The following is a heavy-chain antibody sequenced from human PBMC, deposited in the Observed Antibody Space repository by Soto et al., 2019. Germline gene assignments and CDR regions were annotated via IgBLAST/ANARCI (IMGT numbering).Heavy chain of an antibody. J-gene: IGHJ5*02. Sequence: PSETLSLTCAVYGGSFSGYYWSWIRQPPGKGLEWIGEINHSGSTNYNPSLKSRVTISVDTSKNQFSLKLSSVTAADKAVYYCARGRFLLGYYDSSGYLYWFDPWGQGTLVTVSS. V-gene: IGHV4-34*01. CDR2: INHSGST. CDR1: GGSFSGYY. CDR3: ARGRFLLGYYDSSGYLYWFDP. D-gene: IGHD3-22*01.